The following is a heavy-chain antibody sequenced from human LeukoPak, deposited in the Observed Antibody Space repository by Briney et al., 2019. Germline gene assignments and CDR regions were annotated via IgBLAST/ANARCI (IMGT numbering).Heavy chain of an antibody. D-gene: IGHD5-18*01. CDR1: GGSISSSSYY. Sequence: SETLSLTCTVSGGSISSSSYYWGWIRQPPGKGLEWIGSIYYSGSTYYNPSLKSRVTISVDTSKNQFSLKLSSVTAADTAVYYRARLGYPTNFDYWGQGTLVTVSS. J-gene: IGHJ4*02. CDR2: IYYSGST. V-gene: IGHV4-39*01. CDR3: ARLGYPTNFDY.